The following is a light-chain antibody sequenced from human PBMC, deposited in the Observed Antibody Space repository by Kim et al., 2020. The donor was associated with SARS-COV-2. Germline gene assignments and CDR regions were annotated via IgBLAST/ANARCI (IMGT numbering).Light chain of an antibody. Sequence: DIQMTQSPSTLSASVGDRVTITCRASQSVSDWLAWYQQKPGKPPKLLISTTSTLESGVPSRFSGSGSGTEFTLTISSLHPDDFATYYCQQYNTYSLTFGGGTKV. CDR2: TTS. V-gene: IGKV1-5*03. CDR1: QSVSDW. CDR3: QQYNTYSLT. J-gene: IGKJ4*01.